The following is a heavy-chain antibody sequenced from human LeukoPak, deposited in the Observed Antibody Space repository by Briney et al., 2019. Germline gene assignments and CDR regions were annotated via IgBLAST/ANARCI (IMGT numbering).Heavy chain of an antibody. Sequence: GGSLRLSCTVSGFTVSSDSMSWVRQAPGKGLEWVSFIYSDNTHYSDSVKGRFTISRDISKNTLYLQMNSLRAEDTAVYYCARRAGGYSHPYDYWGQGILVTVSS. CDR3: ARRAGGYSHPYDY. V-gene: IGHV3-53*01. J-gene: IGHJ4*02. CDR1: GFTVSSDS. D-gene: IGHD4-23*01. CDR2: IYSDNT.